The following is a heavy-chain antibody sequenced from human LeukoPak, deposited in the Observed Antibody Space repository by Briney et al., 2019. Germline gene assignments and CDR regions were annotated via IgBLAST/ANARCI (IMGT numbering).Heavy chain of an antibody. D-gene: IGHD3-22*01. V-gene: IGHV1-2*02. Sequence: ASVKVSCKASGYTFTGYYMHWVRQAPGQGLEWMGWINPNSGGTKYAQKFQGRVTMTTDTSISTAYMELSSLRSDDTAVYYCARNYYDSTGYYGDGAFDIWGQGTMVTVSS. J-gene: IGHJ3*02. CDR3: ARNYYDSTGYYGDGAFDI. CDR2: INPNSGGT. CDR1: GYTFTGYY.